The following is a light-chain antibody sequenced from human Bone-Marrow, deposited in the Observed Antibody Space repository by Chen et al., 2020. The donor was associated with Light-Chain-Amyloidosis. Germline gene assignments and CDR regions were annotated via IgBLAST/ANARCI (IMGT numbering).Light chain of an antibody. J-gene: IGLJ2*01. Sequence: SYELTQPPSVSVSPAHTARITCSGEDLPTKYAYWYQQKPGQAPVLVIHRDNERPSGISERFSGSSSGTTATLTISGVQAEDEADYHCQSADSSGTYEVIFGGGTKLTVL. V-gene: IGLV3-25*03. CDR1: DLPTKY. CDR2: RDN. CDR3: QSADSSGTYEVI.